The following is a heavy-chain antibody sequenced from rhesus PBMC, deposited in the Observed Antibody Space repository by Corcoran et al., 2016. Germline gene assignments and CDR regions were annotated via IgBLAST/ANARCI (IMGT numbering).Heavy chain of an antibody. J-gene: IGHJ5-1*01. D-gene: IGHD2-27*01. Sequence: QVQLQESGPGLVKPSETLSLTCAVSGYSISSAYYWGWIRQPPGKGLEYIGYISVKDGNLYYSPALKDRVTISKDTSRNHFSLKLGSVPAADTAVYYCARQAPMKDLRRFDVWGPGVLVTVSS. V-gene: IGHV4-99*01. CDR3: ARQAPMKDLRRFDV. CDR1: GYSISSAYY. CDR2: ISVKDGNL.